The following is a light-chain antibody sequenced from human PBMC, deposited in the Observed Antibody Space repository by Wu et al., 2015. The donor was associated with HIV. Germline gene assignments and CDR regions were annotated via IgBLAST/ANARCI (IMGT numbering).Light chain of an antibody. CDR1: QDINNN. CDR3: QQSYNVPFS. CDR2: LTS. J-gene: IGKJ2*03. V-gene: IGKV1-39*01. Sequence: DILMTQSPSSLSASVGDRVTIACRASQDINNNLNWYQQRPGKAPKLLIFLTSTLQSGVPSRFSGRGSGTDFTLTISSLQPEDFATYYCQQSYNVPFSLGQGTRLEIK.